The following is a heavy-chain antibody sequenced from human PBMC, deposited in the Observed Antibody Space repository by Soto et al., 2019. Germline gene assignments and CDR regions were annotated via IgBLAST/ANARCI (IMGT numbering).Heavy chain of an antibody. Sequence: SETLSLTCTVSGGSISSVNYYWSWIRQHPAKGLEWIGYIYYSGSTHYNPSLKSRVTISLDTSKNQFSLRLTSVTAADTAVYYCERDVYRRRSIVNALDMWGQGTMVTVSS. CDR1: GGSISSVNYY. J-gene: IGHJ3*02. CDR3: ERDVYRRRSIVNALDM. CDR2: IYYSGST. D-gene: IGHD1-26*01. V-gene: IGHV4-31*03.